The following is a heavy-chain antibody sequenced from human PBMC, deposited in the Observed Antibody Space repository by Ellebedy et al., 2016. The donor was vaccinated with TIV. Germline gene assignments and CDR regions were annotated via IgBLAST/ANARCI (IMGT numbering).Heavy chain of an antibody. CDR2: IWYDGSNK. CDR1: GFTFSRNG. V-gene: IGHV3-33*01. CDR3: ARDYCSSTSCFVYYYYGMDV. D-gene: IGHD2-2*01. J-gene: IGHJ6*02. Sequence: GESLKISCAASGFTFSRNGMHWVRQAPGKGLEWVAVIWYDGSNKYYADSVKGRFTISRDNSKNTLYLQMNSLRAEDTAVYYCARDYCSSTSCFVYYYYGMDVWGQGTTVTVSS.